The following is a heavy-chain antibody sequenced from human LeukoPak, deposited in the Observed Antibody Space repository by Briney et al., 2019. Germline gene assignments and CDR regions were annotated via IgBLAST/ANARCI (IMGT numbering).Heavy chain of an antibody. CDR2: ISRDGSST. V-gene: IGHV3-43*01. CDR1: GXTFXDYT. CDR3: AKALSGWTDY. Sequence: GGSLRXSCAXSGXTFXDYTXHWXXXAPGKGLEWVSLISRDGSSTNYADSVKGRFTISRDNSKNSLYLQMNSLRTEDTAXXYCAKALSGWTDYWGQGTLVTVSS. J-gene: IGHJ4*02. D-gene: IGHD6-19*01.